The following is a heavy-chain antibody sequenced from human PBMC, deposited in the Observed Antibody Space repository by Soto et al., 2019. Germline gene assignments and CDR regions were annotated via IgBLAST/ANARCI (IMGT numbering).Heavy chain of an antibody. V-gene: IGHV3-66*01. J-gene: IGHJ3*02. CDR2: IFGGGTT. D-gene: IGHD6-13*01. CDR1: GFTVSSNY. CDR3: ARDRIAAAGLDAFDI. Sequence: GGSLRLSCATSGFTVSSNYMSWVRQAPGKGLEWVSVIFGGGTTYYTDSVKGRFTISRDNSKNTLYLQMNSLRAEDTAVYYCARDRIAAAGLDAFDIWGQGTMVTVSS.